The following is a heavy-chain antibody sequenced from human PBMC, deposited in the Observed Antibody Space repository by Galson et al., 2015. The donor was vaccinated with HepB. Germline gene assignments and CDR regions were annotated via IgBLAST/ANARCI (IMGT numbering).Heavy chain of an antibody. Sequence: ETLSLTCAVYGGSFSGYYWSWIRQPPGKGLEWIGEINHSGSTNYNPSLKSRVTISVDTSKNQFSLKLSSVTAADTAVYYCARELVVVPAAIGGRNWFDPWGQGTLVTVSS. CDR3: ARELVVVPAAIGGRNWFDP. CDR1: GGSFSGYY. J-gene: IGHJ5*02. D-gene: IGHD2-2*01. V-gene: IGHV4-34*01. CDR2: INHSGST.